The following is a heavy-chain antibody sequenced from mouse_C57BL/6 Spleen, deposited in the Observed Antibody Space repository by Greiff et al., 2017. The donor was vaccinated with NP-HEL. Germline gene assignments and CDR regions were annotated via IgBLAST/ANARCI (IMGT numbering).Heavy chain of an antibody. CDR1: GYTFTDYN. CDR2: INPNNGGT. D-gene: IGHD2-5*01. J-gene: IGHJ3*01. V-gene: IGHV1-18*01. CDR3: ARMDSNYLFAY. Sequence: EVQLQQSGPELVKPGASVKIPCKASGYTFTDYNMDWVKQSHGKSLEWIGDINPNNGGTIYNQKFKGKATLTVDKSSSTAYMELRSLTSEDTAVYYCARMDSNYLFAYWGQGTLVTVSA.